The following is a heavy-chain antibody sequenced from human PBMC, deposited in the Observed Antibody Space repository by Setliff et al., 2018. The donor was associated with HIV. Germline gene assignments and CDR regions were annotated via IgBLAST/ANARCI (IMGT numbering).Heavy chain of an antibody. CDR1: GGAIINYD. Sequence: SETLSLTCNVSGGAIINYDWTWVRQPAGKGLEWIGRIFGSGVTNYNTSLESRVTMSLDTSRNHLSLRLRSVTAADTAVHYCARDNHGFPVDWGRGTLVTVSS. CDR3: ARDNHGFPVD. CDR2: IFGSGVT. D-gene: IGHD5-12*01. V-gene: IGHV4-4*07. J-gene: IGHJ4*02.